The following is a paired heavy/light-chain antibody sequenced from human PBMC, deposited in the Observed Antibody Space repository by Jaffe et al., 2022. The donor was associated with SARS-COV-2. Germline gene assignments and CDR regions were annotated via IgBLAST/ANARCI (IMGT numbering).Heavy chain of an antibody. D-gene: IGHD3-16*01. J-gene: IGHJ6*03. Sequence: EVQLVESGGGLVQPGGSLRLSCAASGFNFNNSWMTWVRQAPGKGLEWVANINQDGSEKFYLDSVKGRFTISRDNAQSSLNLQMNSLRDEDTAVYYCARDFFREGEDYYFYMDVWGRGNTVTVSS. CDR2: INQDGSEK. CDR1: GFNFNNSW. CDR3: ARDFFREGEDYYFYMDV. V-gene: IGHV3-7*01.
Light chain of an antibody. V-gene: IGKV1-39*01. CDR1: QSIGSY. Sequence: DIQMTQSPSSLSASVGDRVTITCRASQSIGSYLNWYQQKPGRAPKVLIYAATDLESGVPSRFSGSGFGTDFSLTIFSLQPEDSATYYCQQSFTAPLYNSGQGPLYSFGQGTKLEIK. J-gene: IGKJ2*03. CDR3: QQSFTAPLYNSGQGPLYS. CDR2: AAT.